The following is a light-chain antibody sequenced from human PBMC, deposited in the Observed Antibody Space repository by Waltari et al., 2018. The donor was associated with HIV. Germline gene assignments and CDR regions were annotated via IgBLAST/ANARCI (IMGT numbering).Light chain of an antibody. V-gene: IGLV1-44*01. CDR2: DNN. CDR1: TSNIGSHT. Sequence: QSVLTQPPSASATPGQRVTISCSGSTSNIGSHTVHWYQQLPGAAPKLLIFDNNQRPSGVPGRFSGSRSGTSATLAISGLQSGDEADYECSAWDDSLRANVFASGTTVTVL. CDR3: SAWDDSLRANV. J-gene: IGLJ1*01.